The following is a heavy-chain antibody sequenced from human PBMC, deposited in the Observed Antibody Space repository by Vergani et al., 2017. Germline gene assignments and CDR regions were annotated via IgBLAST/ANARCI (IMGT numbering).Heavy chain of an antibody. Sequence: QVQLQESGPGLVKPSETLSLTCTVSGDSVISTDYHWGWIRQPPGKGLEWIGSMDYSGSTSYNPSLGSRISRSFETPKNQFSLRLTSVTAADTAVYYCASKRGACRAAYCHSYDFWGPGTLVGVSS. D-gene: IGHD2-15*01. CDR1: GDSVISTDYH. V-gene: IGHV4-39*01. CDR2: MDYSGST. J-gene: IGHJ4*02. CDR3: ASKRGACRAAYCHSYDF.